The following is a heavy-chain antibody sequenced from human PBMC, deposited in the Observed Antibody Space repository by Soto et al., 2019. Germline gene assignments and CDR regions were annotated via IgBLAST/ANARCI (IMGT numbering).Heavy chain of an antibody. J-gene: IGHJ6*02. CDR1: SGSISSSNW. V-gene: IGHV4-4*02. CDR2: IYHSGST. Sequence: SSETLSLTCAVSSGSISSSNWWSWVRQPPGKGLEWIGEIYHSGSTYYNPSLKSRVTISVDTSKNQFSLKLSSVTAADTAVYYCARGSVGGSSSWSHYYYYGMDVWGQGTTVTVSS. D-gene: IGHD6-13*01. CDR3: ARGSVGGSSSWSHYYYYGMDV.